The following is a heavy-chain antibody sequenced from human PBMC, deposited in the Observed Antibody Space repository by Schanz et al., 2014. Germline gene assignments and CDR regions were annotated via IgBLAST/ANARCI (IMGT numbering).Heavy chain of an antibody. J-gene: IGHJ4*02. CDR1: GITLSGYG. CDR2: ISFDGRNT. Sequence: QVQLVESGGGVVQPGRSLRLSCAASGITLSGYGLHWVRQAPGKGLEWVGFISFDGRNTGYAHSVKGRFTISRDNSKNTLYLQMNSLRVEDTAKYFCAKDPNLFRDSSGYYYSPFDYWGQGTRVAVSS. CDR3: AKDPNLFRDSSGYYYSPFDY. D-gene: IGHD3-22*01. V-gene: IGHV3-30*18.